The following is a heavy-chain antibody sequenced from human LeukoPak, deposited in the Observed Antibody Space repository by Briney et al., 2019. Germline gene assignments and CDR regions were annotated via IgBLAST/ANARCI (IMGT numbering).Heavy chain of an antibody. CDR3: ARVSMSGPFDY. Sequence: GGSLRLSCTASGFTFSSYVMHWVRQAPGKGPEYVSAIGRSGGDTYYANSVKGRFTISRDNSKNTLYLQMGSLRPDDMAVYYCARVSMSGPFDYWGQGTLVAVSS. D-gene: IGHD5/OR15-5a*01. CDR1: GFTFSSYV. V-gene: IGHV3-64*01. J-gene: IGHJ4*02. CDR2: IGRSGGDT.